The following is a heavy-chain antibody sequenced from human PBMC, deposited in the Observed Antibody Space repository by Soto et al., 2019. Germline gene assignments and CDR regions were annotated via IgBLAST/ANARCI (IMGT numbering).Heavy chain of an antibody. CDR2: ISAYNANT. Sequence: QVQLVQSGAEVKKPGASVKVSCKTSGYTFTSYSITWVRQAPGQGPEWMGRISAYNANTHYAQNLQGRVTMTTDTSTSTAYMGLRSLRSDDTAVYYCARIQYTWFDPWGQGTLVTVSS. V-gene: IGHV1-18*04. CDR1: GYTFTSYS. CDR3: ARIQYTWFDP. J-gene: IGHJ5*02.